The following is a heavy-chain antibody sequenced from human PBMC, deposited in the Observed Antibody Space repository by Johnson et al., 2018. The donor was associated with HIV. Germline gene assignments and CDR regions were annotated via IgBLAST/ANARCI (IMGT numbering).Heavy chain of an antibody. V-gene: IGHV3-7*04. CDR1: GFTFSSYW. CDR3: ARGWSGAFDI. D-gene: IGHD3-3*01. CDR2: IKHDGSEI. J-gene: IGHJ3*02. Sequence: VQLVESGGGLVQPGGSLRLSCAVSGFTFSSYWMTWVRQAPGKGLEWVANIKHDGSEIYYADFVKGRFTISRDNAKNSLYLQRNSLRVDDMGVYYCARGWSGAFDIWGRGTMVTVSS.